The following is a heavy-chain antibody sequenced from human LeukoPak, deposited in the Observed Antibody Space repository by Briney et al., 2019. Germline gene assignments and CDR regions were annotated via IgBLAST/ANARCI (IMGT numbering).Heavy chain of an antibody. CDR1: GFTFSSYG. D-gene: IGHD2-2*01. V-gene: IGHV3-30*02. CDR2: IRYDGSNK. J-gene: IGHJ5*02. Sequence: GGSLRLSCAASGFTFSSYGMHWVRQAPGKGLEWVAFIRYDGSNKYYADSVKGRFTISRDNSKNTLYLQMNSLRAEDTAVYYCAKPHLPLGYCSSTSCYRWFDPWGQGTLVTVSS. CDR3: AKPHLPLGYCSSTSCYRWFDP.